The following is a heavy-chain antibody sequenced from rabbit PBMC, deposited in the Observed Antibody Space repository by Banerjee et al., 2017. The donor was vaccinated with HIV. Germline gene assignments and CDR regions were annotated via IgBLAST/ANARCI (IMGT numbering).Heavy chain of an antibody. V-gene: IGHV1S45*01. J-gene: IGHJ6*01. CDR1: GFTLSIYE. Sequence: QEQLVESGGGLVQPEGSLTLTCTASGFTLSIYEMCWVRQAPGKGLEWIGTIYAGSSGSTYYASWAKGRFTISKTSSTTVTLQMTSLTAADTATYFCATGNGNSGFFPLWGPGTLVTVS. CDR3: ATGNGNSGFFPL. D-gene: IGHD1-1*01. CDR2: IYAGSSGST.